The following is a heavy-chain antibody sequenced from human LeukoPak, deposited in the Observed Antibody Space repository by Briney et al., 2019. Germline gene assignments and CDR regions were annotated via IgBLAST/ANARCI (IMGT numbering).Heavy chain of an antibody. V-gene: IGHV4-59*01. CDR1: GGSISSYY. CDR2: IYYSGST. CDR3: ATNVVVAAPAGAFGI. Sequence: PSETLSLTCTVSGGSISSYYWSWIRQPPGKGLEWIGYIYYSGSTNYNPSLKSRVTISVDTSKNQFSLKLSSVTAADTAVYYCATNVVVAAPAGAFGIWGQGTMVTVSS. J-gene: IGHJ3*02. D-gene: IGHD2-15*01.